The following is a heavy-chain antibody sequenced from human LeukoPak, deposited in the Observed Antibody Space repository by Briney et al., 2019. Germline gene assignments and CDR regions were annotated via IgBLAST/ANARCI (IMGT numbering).Heavy chain of an antibody. CDR2: INKKSEGATT. V-gene: IGHV3-15*01. J-gene: IGHJ4*02. CDR1: GFSFTDVW. D-gene: IGHD3-3*02. Sequence: GGSLRLSCAASGFSFTDVWLSWVRQAPGKGLEWVGRINKKSEGATTDYAAPVKGRFTISRDDSQTTVSLQMNGLKTEDTAAYYCTNHFASWGQGTLITVSS. CDR3: TNHFAS.